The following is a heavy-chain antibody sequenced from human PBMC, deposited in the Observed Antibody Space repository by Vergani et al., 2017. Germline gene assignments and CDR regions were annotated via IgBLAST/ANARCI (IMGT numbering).Heavy chain of an antibody. V-gene: IGHV4-38-2*01. J-gene: IGHJ5*02. CDR3: ARGLTDYDSGWYSPGWFDP. CDR1: GFSIDNGYY. D-gene: IGHD6-19*01. Sequence: QVQLQESGPGLVKPSETLSLTCAVSGFSIDNGYYWDWIRLPPGKGLEWIGSLYNPGKTYYNSSLESRLSLSVDTSTNQFFMRLNSVTAADTAVYYCARGLTDYDSGWYSPGWFDPWGQGITAIVSS. CDR2: LYNPGKT.